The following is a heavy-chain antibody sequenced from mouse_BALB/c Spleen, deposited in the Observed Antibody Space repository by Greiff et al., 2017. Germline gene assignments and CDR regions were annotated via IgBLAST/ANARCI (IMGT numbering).Heavy chain of an antibody. V-gene: IGHV5-6-5*01. Sequence: EVKLMESGGGLVKPGGSLKLSCAASGFTFSSYAMSWVRQTPEKRLEWVASISSGGSTYYPDSVKGRFTISRDNARNILYLQMSSLRSEDTAMYYCARGRTTVVATDFDYWGQGTTLTVSS. CDR1: GFTFSSYA. CDR2: ISSGGST. D-gene: IGHD1-1*01. J-gene: IGHJ2*01. CDR3: ARGRTTVVATDFDY.